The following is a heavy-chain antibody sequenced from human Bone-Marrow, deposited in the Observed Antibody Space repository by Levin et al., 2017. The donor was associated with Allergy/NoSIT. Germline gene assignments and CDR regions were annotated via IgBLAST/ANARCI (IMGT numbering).Heavy chain of an antibody. D-gene: IGHD4-17*01. CDR2: IIPIFGTA. Sequence: ASVKVSCKASGGTFSSYAISWVRQAPGQGLEWMGGIIPIFGTANYAQKFQGRVTITADESTSTAYMELSSLRSEDTAVYYCASPPPDYGDDGDAFDIWGQGTMVTVSS. CDR3: ASPPPDYGDDGDAFDI. CDR1: GGTFSSYA. V-gene: IGHV1-69*13. J-gene: IGHJ3*02.